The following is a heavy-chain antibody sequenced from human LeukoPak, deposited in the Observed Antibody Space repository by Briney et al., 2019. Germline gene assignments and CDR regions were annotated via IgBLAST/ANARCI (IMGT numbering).Heavy chain of an antibody. V-gene: IGHV3-74*01. Sequence: GGSLRLSCVASEFTFSSFWIHWVRQAPGKGLVWVSSINREGSRTYYADSVKGRFTISRDNAKNSLYLQMNSLRAEDTALYYCAKSPYYDILTGYYFDYWGQGTLVTVSS. CDR2: INREGSRT. CDR1: EFTFSSFW. J-gene: IGHJ4*02. CDR3: AKSPYYDILTGYYFDY. D-gene: IGHD3-9*01.